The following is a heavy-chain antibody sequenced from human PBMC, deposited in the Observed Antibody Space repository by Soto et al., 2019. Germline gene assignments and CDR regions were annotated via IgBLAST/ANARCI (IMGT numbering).Heavy chain of an antibody. D-gene: IGHD3-16*02. Sequence: PGGSLSLACADSGFILRNYWMSWVRQAPGMGLQWVASIKEDGSEKYYVDPVKGRFTISRENAKNSLYLQMNSLRAEDTAVYYCAGYRSLDPWGQGILVTVSS. CDR3: AGYRSLDP. CDR2: IKEDGSEK. V-gene: IGHV3-7*03. J-gene: IGHJ5*02. CDR1: GFILRNYW.